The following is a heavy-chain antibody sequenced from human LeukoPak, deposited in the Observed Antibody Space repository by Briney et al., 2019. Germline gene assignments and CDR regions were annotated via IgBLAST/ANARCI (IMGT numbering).Heavy chain of an antibody. Sequence: SETLSLTCTVSGGSISSYYWSWIRQPPGKGLEWIAYMYYSGSTNYNPSLKSRITISLDTSKNQFSLKLSSVTAADTALYYCAKHYMGSSYNHGLDCWGQGTLVTVSS. J-gene: IGHJ4*02. CDR2: MYYSGST. D-gene: IGHD3-10*01. CDR1: GGSISSYY. CDR3: AKHYMGSSYNHGLDC. V-gene: IGHV4-59*08.